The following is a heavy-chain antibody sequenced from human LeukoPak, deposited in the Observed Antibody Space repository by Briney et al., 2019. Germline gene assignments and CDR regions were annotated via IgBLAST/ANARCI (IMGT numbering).Heavy chain of an antibody. V-gene: IGHV1-2*02. D-gene: IGHD5/OR15-5a*01. CDR1: GYNFTGYY. J-gene: IGHJ6*03. CDR2: INPNSGGT. Sequence: GASVKVSCKASGYNFTGYYMHWVRQAPGQGLEWMGWINPNSGGTNYEQRFQGRVTMTRDTSISTAYMELSRLKSDDTAVYYCARGVSGAYYYYYMDVWGKGTTVTVSS. CDR3: ARGVSGAYYYYYMDV.